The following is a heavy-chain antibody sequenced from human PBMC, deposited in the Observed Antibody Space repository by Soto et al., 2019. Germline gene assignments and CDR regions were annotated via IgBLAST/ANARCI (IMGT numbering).Heavy chain of an antibody. Sequence: QVQLVQSGAEVKKPGASVKVSCKASGYIFTNHGISWVRQAPGQGLEWMVWISANNGNRNFAQNFQDRVTMTTDPSTSTAYMELRSLTSDDTAIYYCARDDYGDPFFDYWGQGTLVTVSS. CDR3: ARDDYGDPFFDY. CDR1: GYIFTNHG. D-gene: IGHD4-17*01. V-gene: IGHV1-18*01. CDR2: ISANNGNR. J-gene: IGHJ4*02.